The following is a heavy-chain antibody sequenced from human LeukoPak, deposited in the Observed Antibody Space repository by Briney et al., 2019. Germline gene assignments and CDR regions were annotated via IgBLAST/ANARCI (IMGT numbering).Heavy chain of an antibody. CDR3: ARAGLYGSGSYYNAEYYYYYYMGV. CDR1: GYTFTGYY. V-gene: IGHV1-69*13. CDR2: IIPIFGTA. J-gene: IGHJ6*03. Sequence: SVKVSCKASGYTFTGYYMHWVRQAPGQGLEWMGGIIPIFGTANYAQKFQGRVTITADESTSTAYMELSSLRSEDTAVYYCARAGLYGSGSYYNAEYYYYYYMGVWGKGTTVTISS. D-gene: IGHD3-10*01.